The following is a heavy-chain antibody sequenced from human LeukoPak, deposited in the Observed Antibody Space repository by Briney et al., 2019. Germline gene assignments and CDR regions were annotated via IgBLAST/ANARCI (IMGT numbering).Heavy chain of an antibody. J-gene: IGHJ4*02. CDR2: VSGSGIST. CDR1: GFTFSSYG. D-gene: IGHD1-1*01. Sequence: PGGSLRLSCAASGFTFSSYGMTWVRQAPGKGLERVSAVSGSGISTYYADSVKGRFTISRDNSKNTLYLQMNSLRVDDTAVYYCAKDRTGGDWGQGTLVTVSS. CDR3: AKDRTGGD. V-gene: IGHV3-23*01.